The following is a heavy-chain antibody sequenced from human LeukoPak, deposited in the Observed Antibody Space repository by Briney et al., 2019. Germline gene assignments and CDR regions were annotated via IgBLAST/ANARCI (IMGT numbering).Heavy chain of an antibody. J-gene: IGHJ3*02. CDR3: ARDRRDPVVGNDAFDI. D-gene: IGHD1-26*01. CDR2: INHDGSRT. CDR1: GW. V-gene: IGHV3-74*01. Sequence: GGSLRLSCAAPGWMHWVRQDPGKGLVWVSGINHDGSRTFYADSVKGRFTISRDNAKNSLYLQMNSLRAEDTAVYYCARDRRDPVVGNDAFDIWGQGTMVTVSS.